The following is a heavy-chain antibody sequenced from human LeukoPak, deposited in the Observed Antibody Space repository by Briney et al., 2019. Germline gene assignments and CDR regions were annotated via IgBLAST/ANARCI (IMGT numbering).Heavy chain of an antibody. V-gene: IGHV3-53*01. CDR2: IYSGGST. J-gene: IGHJ4*02. Sequence: GGSLRLSCAASGFTVSSNYMSWVRQAPGKGLEWVSVIYSGGSTYYADSAKGRFTISRDNSKNTLYLQMNSLRAEDTAVYYCARCSDSGYDGFSYYFDYWGQGTLVTVSS. CDR3: ARCSDSGYDGFSYYFDY. CDR1: GFTVSSNY. D-gene: IGHD5-12*01.